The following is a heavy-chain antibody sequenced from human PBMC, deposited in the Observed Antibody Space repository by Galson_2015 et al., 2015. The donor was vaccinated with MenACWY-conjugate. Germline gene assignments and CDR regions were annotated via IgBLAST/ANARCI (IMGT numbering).Heavy chain of an antibody. CDR3: ARVGYGESVTPDDY. CDR1: GFTFSSYS. D-gene: IGHD4-17*01. J-gene: IGHJ4*02. CDR2: ISSSSTI. Sequence: SLRLSCAASGFTFSSYSMIWVRQAPGKGLEWISYISSSSTINYADSVKGRFTISRDNAENSLYLQMNSLRDEDTVVYYCARVGYGESVTPDDYWGRGTLVTVSS. V-gene: IGHV3-48*02.